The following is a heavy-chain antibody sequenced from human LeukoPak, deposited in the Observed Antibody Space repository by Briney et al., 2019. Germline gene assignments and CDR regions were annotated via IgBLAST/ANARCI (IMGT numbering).Heavy chain of an antibody. V-gene: IGHV4-39*07. D-gene: IGHD4-17*01. J-gene: IGHJ4*02. Sequence: SETLSLTCTVSGGSISSSSYYWGWIRQPPGKGLEWIGSIYYSGSTYYNPSLKSRVTISVDTSKNQFSLKLSSVTAADTAVYYCARTTVTTLTFDYWGQGTLVTVSS. CDR3: ARTTVTTLTFDY. CDR2: IYYSGST. CDR1: GGSISSSSYY.